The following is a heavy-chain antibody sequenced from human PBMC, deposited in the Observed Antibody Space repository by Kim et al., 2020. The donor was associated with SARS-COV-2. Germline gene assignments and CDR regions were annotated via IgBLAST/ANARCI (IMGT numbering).Heavy chain of an antibody. V-gene: IGHV4-30-2*04. J-gene: IGHJ4*02. D-gene: IGHD6-19*01. CDR3: AREPRYSSGWYGDY. Sequence: NPALNSRVTNSVDTSNNQFSLKLSSVTAADTAVYYCAREPRYSSGWYGDYWGQGTLVTVSS.